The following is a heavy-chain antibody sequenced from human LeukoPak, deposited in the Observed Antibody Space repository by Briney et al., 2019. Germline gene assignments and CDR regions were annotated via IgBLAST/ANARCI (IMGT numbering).Heavy chain of an antibody. Sequence: GGSLRLSCAASGFTFSSYWMSTVRQAPGKGLEWVANIKQDGSVKYYVDSVKGRFTISRDNAKNSLYLQKNSLRAEDTALYNCASGRQLGYWGQGTLVTVSS. CDR1: GFTFSSYW. V-gene: IGHV3-7*01. D-gene: IGHD3-16*01. CDR3: ASGRQLGY. J-gene: IGHJ4*02. CDR2: IKQDGSVK.